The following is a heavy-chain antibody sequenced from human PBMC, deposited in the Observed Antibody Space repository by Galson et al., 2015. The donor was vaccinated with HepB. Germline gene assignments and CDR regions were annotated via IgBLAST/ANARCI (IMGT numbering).Heavy chain of an antibody. CDR1: GFPFSNYA. CDR2: ISYDGGIE. CDR3: ARPPSTLQLWFYGLDV. D-gene: IGHD5-18*01. V-gene: IGHV3-30*01. J-gene: IGHJ6*02. Sequence: SLRLSCAASGFPFSNYAMHWVRQTPDKGLQWLAVISYDGGIEHYANYVKGRFTISRDNSKNTLYLQMNSLRVEDTAVYCCARPPSTLQLWFYGLDVWGQGTTVAVSS.